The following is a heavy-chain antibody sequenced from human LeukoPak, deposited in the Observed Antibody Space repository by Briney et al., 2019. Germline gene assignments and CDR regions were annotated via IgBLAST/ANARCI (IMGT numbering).Heavy chain of an antibody. CDR1: GFTFSSYW. V-gene: IGHV3-74*01. CDR3: AKDWGTSGWYVDY. D-gene: IGHD6-19*01. CDR2: ISPDGSTT. J-gene: IGHJ4*02. Sequence: PGGSLRLSCAASGFTFSSYWMHWVRQAPGKGLVWVSRISPDGSTTGHADSVKGRFTTSRDNSKNTLFLQMNSLRAEDTAVYYCAKDWGTSGWYVDYWGQGTLVTVSS.